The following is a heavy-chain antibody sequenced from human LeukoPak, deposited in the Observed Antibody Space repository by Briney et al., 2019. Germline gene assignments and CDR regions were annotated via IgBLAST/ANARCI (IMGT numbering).Heavy chain of an antibody. CDR3: ARHALTTVVSAFDI. D-gene: IGHD4-23*01. CDR2: IYPGDSDT. CDR1: GYSFTSYW. J-gene: IGHJ3*02. V-gene: IGHV5-51*01. Sequence: GESLKISCKGSGYSFTSYWIGWVRQMPRKGLEWMGIIYPGDSDTRYSPSFQGQVTISADRSISTAYLQWSSLKASDTAMCYCARHALTTVVSAFDIWGQGTMVTVSS.